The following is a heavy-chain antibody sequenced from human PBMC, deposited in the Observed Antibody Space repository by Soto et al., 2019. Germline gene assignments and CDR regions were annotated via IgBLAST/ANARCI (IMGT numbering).Heavy chain of an antibody. CDR2: MSPNSGNA. V-gene: IGHV1-8*01. CDR1: GYTFTSFD. CDR3: ATTMTTDAFDI. Sequence: ASVKVSCKASGYTFTSFDISWVRQASGQGLEWMGWMSPNSGNAGYAQNFQGRVTMTRNTSINTAYMELSSLRSEDTAVYYCATTMTTDAFDIWGRGTMVTVSS. D-gene: IGHD3-22*01. J-gene: IGHJ3*02.